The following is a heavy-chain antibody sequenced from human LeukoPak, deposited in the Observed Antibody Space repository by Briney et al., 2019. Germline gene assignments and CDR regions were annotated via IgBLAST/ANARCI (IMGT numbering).Heavy chain of an antibody. D-gene: IGHD3-22*01. CDR2: IYSGGST. J-gene: IGHJ4*02. CDR1: GFTVSSNY. Sequence: GGSLRLSCAASGFTVSSNYMSWVRQAPGKGLEWVSVIYSGGSTYYADSVKGRFTIPRDNSKNTLYLQMNSLRAEDTAVYYCARGSFNMYYYDSSGSITDYWGQGTLVTVSS. V-gene: IGHV3-53*01. CDR3: ARGSFNMYYYDSSGSITDY.